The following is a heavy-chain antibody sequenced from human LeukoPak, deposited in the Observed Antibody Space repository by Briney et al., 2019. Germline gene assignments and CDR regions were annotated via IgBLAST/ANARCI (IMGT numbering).Heavy chain of an antibody. J-gene: IGHJ2*01. CDR2: IYDSGST. CDR3: ARGAYYYDSSGYNWHFDL. CDR1: GGSISRYY. V-gene: IGHV4-59*01. Sequence: YPSETLSLNCTVSGGSISRYYWSWIRQPPGKGLEWIGYIYDSGSTNYNPSLKSRVTISVDTSKKQFSLNLSSVTAADTAVYYCARGAYYYDSSGYNWHFDLWGRGTLVTVSS. D-gene: IGHD3-22*01.